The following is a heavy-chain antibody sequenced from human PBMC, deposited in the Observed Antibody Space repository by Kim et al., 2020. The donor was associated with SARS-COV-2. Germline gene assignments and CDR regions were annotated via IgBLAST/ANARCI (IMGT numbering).Heavy chain of an antibody. CDR1: GFTFSSYS. V-gene: IGHV3-21*01. CDR3: ARDQGYYDSSGELYYYYYYGMDV. D-gene: IGHD3-22*01. CDR2: ISSSSSYI. Sequence: GGSLRLSCAASGFTFSSYSMNWVRQAPGKGLEWVSSISSSSSYIYYADSVKGRFTISRDNAKNSLYLQMNSLRAEDTAVYYCARDQGYYDSSGELYYYYYYGMDVWGQGTTVTVSS. J-gene: IGHJ6*02.